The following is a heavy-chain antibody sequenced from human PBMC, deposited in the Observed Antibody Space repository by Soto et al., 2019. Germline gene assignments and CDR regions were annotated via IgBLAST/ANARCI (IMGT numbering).Heavy chain of an antibody. CDR2: ISSTTNYI. V-gene: IGHV3-21*06. CDR3: ARESEDLTSNFDY. Sequence: GGSLRLSCVTYGLTFTDYWMSWVRQAPGKGLEWVSSISSTTNYIYYGDSMKGRFTISRDNAKNSLYLEMNSLRAEDTAVYYCARESEDLTSNFDYWGQGTLVTVSS. CDR1: GLTFTDYW. J-gene: IGHJ4*02.